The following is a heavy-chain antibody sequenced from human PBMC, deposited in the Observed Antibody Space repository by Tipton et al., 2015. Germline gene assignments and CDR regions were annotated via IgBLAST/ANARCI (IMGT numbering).Heavy chain of an antibody. J-gene: IGHJ4*02. CDR2: VFYTGST. D-gene: IGHD7-27*01. Sequence: LRLSCTVSGGSISSEYWSWIRQPPGKGLEWIGYVFYTGSTYYNPSLESRVTISVDTFENQFSLKLSSVTAADTAVYYCARDRPGANYFDYWGRGTLVTVSS. CDR3: ARDRPGANYFDY. V-gene: IGHV4-59*01. CDR1: GGSISSEY.